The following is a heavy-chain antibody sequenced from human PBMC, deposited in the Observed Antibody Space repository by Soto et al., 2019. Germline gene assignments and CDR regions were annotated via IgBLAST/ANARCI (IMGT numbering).Heavy chain of an antibody. CDR1: GGSVSSGSYY. CDR2: IYYSGST. CDR3: ARDRGSYGMDV. V-gene: IGHV4-61*01. J-gene: IGHJ6*01. Sequence: PSETLSLTCTVSGGSVSSGSYYWSWIRQPPGKGLEWIGYIYYSGSTNYNPSLKSRVTISVDTSKNQFSLKMTSVTAADTAVYYCARDRGSYGMDVWGQGTTVTVS.